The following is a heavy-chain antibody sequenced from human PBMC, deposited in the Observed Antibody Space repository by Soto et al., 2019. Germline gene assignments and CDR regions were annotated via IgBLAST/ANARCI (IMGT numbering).Heavy chain of an antibody. CDR2: ISVYNGNT. Sequence: QVQLVQSGAEVKKPGASVKVSCKASGYTFASYGISWVRQAPGQGLEWMGWISVYNGNTNYAQRLQGRVTMTTDTSTSTAYMELRSLRSDDTAVYYCARASGKYYPQAAEYFQHWGQGTLVTVSS. V-gene: IGHV1-18*01. CDR1: GYTFASYG. J-gene: IGHJ1*01. D-gene: IGHD1-26*01. CDR3: ARASGKYYPQAAEYFQH.